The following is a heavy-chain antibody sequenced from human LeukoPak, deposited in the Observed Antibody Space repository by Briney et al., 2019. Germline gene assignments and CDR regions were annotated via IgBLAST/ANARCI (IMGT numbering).Heavy chain of an antibody. CDR2: ISWNSGGI. V-gene: IGHV3-9*01. Sequence: GRALRLSCAASGFTFENHAMHWVRQVPWKALEWVSGISWNSGGIGYADSVKGRFAISRDNAKNSLYLQMNSLRAEDTAVYYCARAGFVGGFDYWGQGTLVTVSS. D-gene: IGHD3-10*01. CDR3: ARAGFVGGFDY. CDR1: GFTFENHA. J-gene: IGHJ4*02.